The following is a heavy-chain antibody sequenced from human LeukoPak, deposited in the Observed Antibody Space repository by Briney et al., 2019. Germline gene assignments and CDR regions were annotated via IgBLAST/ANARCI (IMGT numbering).Heavy chain of an antibody. CDR2: IIPIFGTA. J-gene: IGHJ5*02. CDR1: GGTFSSYA. V-gene: IGHV1-69*01. Sequence: SVKVSCKASGGTFSSYAISWVRQAPGQGLEWMGGIIPIFGTANYAQKFQGRVTITADESTSTAYMELSSLRSEDTAVYYCARDFSGTSISWFDPWGQGTLVTVSS. D-gene: IGHD1-1*01. CDR3: ARDFSGTSISWFDP.